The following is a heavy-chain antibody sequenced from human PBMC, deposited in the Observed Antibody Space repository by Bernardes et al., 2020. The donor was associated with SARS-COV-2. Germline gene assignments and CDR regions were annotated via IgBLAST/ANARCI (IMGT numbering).Heavy chain of an antibody. CDR3: AREDIVVVPAASMDV. V-gene: IGHV1-18*01. J-gene: IGHJ6*02. CDR1: GYTFTSYG. Sequence: ASVKVSCKASGYTFTSYGISWVRQAPGQGLEWMGWISAYNGNTNYAQKLQGRVTMTTDTSTSTAYMELRSLRSDDTAVYYCAREDIVVVPAASMDVWGQGTTVTVSS. D-gene: IGHD2-2*01. CDR2: ISAYNGNT.